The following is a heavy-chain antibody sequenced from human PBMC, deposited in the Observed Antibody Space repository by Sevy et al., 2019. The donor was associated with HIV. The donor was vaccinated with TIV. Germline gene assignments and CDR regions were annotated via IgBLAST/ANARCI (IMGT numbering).Heavy chain of an antibody. CDR1: GFTFSSYA. CDR3: AKDRAPGYYDSSGYVDY. Sequence: GGSLRLSCAASGFTFSSYAMSWVRQAPGKGLEWVSAISGSGGSTYYADSVKGRFTIPRDNSKNTLYLQMNSLRAEDTAVYYCAKDRAPGYYDSSGYVDYWGQGTLVTVSS. D-gene: IGHD3-22*01. V-gene: IGHV3-23*01. J-gene: IGHJ4*02. CDR2: ISGSGGST.